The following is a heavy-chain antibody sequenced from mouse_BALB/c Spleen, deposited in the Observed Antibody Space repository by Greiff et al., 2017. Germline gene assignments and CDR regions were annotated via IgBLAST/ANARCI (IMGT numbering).Heavy chain of an antibody. J-gene: IGHJ4*01. CDR3: ASTMIRAMDY. D-gene: IGHD2-4*01. CDR2: IDPSDSYT. V-gene: IGHV1-69*02. Sequence: VQLQQPGAELVKPGASVKLSCKASGYTFTSYWMHWVKQRPGQGLEWIGEIDPSDSYTNYNQKFKGKATLTVDKSSSTAYMQLSSLTSEDSAVYYCASTMIRAMDYWGQGTSVTVSS. CDR1: GYTFTSYW.